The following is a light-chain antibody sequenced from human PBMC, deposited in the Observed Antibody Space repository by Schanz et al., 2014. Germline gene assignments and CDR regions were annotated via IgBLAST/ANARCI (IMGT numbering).Light chain of an antibody. CDR2: GAS. CDR1: QSVSSN. CDR3: QQYHNRYT. V-gene: IGKV3-15*01. J-gene: IGKJ2*01. Sequence: EIVMTQSPATLSVSPGERATLSCRASQSVSSNFAWYQQKPGQAPRLLIYGASTRATGIPARLSGSGSGTEFTLTISSLQSEDFAVYYCQQYHNRYTFGQGTKLEIK.